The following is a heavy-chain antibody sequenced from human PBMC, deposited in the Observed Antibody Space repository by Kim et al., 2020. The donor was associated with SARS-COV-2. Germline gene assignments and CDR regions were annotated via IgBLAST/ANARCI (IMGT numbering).Heavy chain of an antibody. Sequence: GGSLRLSCAASGFTFSNYAMSWVRQAPGKGLEWVSVIYSGGSSTYYADSVKGRFTISRDNSKNTLYLQMNSLRAEDTAVYYCAKAPPSYSSSWYGPGWYFDLWGRGTLVTVSS. D-gene: IGHD6-13*01. CDR1: GFTFSNYA. V-gene: IGHV3-23*03. CDR3: AKAPPSYSSSWYGPGWYFDL. J-gene: IGHJ2*01. CDR2: IYSGGSST.